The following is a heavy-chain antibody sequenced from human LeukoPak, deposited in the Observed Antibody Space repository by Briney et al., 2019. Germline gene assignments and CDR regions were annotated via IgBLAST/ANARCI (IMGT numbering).Heavy chain of an antibody. J-gene: IGHJ4*02. CDR3: ARGSAGASATIYFDY. D-gene: IGHD1-26*01. V-gene: IGHV4-34*01. CDR1: GGSFSGYY. Sequence: SETLSLTCAVYGGSFSGYYWSWISQPPGKGLEWIGEINHSGSTNYNPSLKSRVTISVDTSKNQFSLKLSSVTAADTAVYYCARGSAGASATIYFDYWGQGTLVTVSS. CDR2: INHSGST.